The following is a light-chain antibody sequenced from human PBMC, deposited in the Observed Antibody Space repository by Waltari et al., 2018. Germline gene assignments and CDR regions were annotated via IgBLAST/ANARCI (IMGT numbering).Light chain of an antibody. Sequence: DIVMTQSPVSLAVSLGERATINCKSSQSILYSSDNKNYLAWFQQKPGQPPLLLIYWASTRQFGVPDRFSGGGSGTDFTLTISSLQSEDVAVYYCQQYYTTPFTFGQGTKLEI. CDR2: WAS. V-gene: IGKV4-1*01. J-gene: IGKJ2*01. CDR3: QQYYTTPFT. CDR1: QSILYSSDNKNY.